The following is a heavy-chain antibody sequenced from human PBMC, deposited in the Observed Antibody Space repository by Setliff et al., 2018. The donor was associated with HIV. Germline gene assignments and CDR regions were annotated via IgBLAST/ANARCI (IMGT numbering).Heavy chain of an antibody. D-gene: IGHD2-2*01. CDR1: GDSISRRIYY. J-gene: IGHJ4*02. CDR2: FYYSGGS. CDR3: AKLLPAADMAREIAS. V-gene: IGHV4-39*01. Sequence: SETLSLTCTVSGDSISRRIYYWGWIRQPPGKGLEWIGNFYYSGGSHYNPSLKSRVTISVDTSKNQFSLKLISVSAADTAVYYCAKLLPAADMAREIASWGQGTLVTVSS.